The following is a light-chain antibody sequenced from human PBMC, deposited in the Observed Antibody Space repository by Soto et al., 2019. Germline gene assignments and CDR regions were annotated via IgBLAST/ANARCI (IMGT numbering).Light chain of an antibody. CDR1: QSVSNSY. Sequence: IVLTQSPGTLSLSSGESATLSSRSIQSVSNSYLAWYQQKPGQAPRLLMYGASSRATGIPDRFSGSGSGTDFTLTISRLEPEDFAVYYCQEYGSSPSITFGQGTRLEIK. J-gene: IGKJ5*01. CDR3: QEYGSSPSIT. CDR2: GAS. V-gene: IGKV3-20*01.